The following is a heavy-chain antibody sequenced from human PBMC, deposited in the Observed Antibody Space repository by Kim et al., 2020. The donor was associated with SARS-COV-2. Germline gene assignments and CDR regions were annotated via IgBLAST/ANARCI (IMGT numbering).Heavy chain of an antibody. V-gene: IGHV3-21*01. CDR2: ISSSSSYI. D-gene: IGHD2-8*01. CDR3: ARASMVYAPTRNYYYYYGMDV. J-gene: IGHJ6*02. CDR1: GFTFSSYS. Sequence: GGSLRLSCAASGFTFSSYSMNWVRQAPGKGLEWVSSISSSSSYIYYADSVKGRFTISRDNAKNSLYLQMNSLRAEDTAVYYCARASMVYAPTRNYYYYYGMDVWGQGTTVTVSS.